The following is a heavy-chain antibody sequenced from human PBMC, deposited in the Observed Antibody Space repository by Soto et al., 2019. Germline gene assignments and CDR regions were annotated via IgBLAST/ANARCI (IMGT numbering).Heavy chain of an antibody. D-gene: IGHD7-27*01. J-gene: IGHJ6*02. V-gene: IGHV1-69*13. Sequence: SVKVSCKASGGTFSSYAISWVRQAPGQGLEWMGGIIPIFGTANYAQKFQGRVTITADESTSTAYMELSSLRSEDTAVYYCARGTGDRLRGAGYYYGMDVWGQGTTVTVSS. CDR3: ARGTGDRLRGAGYYYGMDV. CDR2: IIPIFGTA. CDR1: GGTFSSYA.